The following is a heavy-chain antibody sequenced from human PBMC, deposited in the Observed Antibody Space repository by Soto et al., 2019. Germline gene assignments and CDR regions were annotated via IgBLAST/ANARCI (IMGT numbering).Heavy chain of an antibody. Sequence: GGSLRLSCSASGFTFSSYAMHWVRQAPGKGLEYVSAISSNGGSTYYADSVKGRFTISRDNSKNTLYLQMSSLRAEDTAVYYCVKDHGWQQLVLIFDYWGQGTLVTVSS. CDR3: VKDHGWQQLVLIFDY. J-gene: IGHJ4*02. CDR1: GFTFSSYA. D-gene: IGHD6-13*01. CDR2: ISSNGGST. V-gene: IGHV3-64D*08.